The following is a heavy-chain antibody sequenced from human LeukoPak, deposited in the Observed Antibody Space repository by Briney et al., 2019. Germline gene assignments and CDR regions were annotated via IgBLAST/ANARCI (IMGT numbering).Heavy chain of an antibody. CDR2: ISSSSSYI. CDR1: GFTLSSHS. J-gene: IGHJ4*02. D-gene: IGHD1-7*01. V-gene: IGHV3-21*01. CDR3: PLELGEGFDY. Sequence: PGGSLRLSCEASGFTLSSHSMNWVRQAPGKGLEWVSSISSSSSYIYYADSVKGRFTISRDNAKNSLYPQMNSLRAEDTAVYYCPLELGEGFDYWGQGTLVTVSS.